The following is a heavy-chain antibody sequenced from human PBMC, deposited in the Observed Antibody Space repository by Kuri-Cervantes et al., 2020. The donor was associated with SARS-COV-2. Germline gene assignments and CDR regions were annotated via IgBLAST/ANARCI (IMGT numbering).Heavy chain of an antibody. V-gene: IGHV3-48*04. CDR1: GFTFSSYS. J-gene: IGHJ4*02. D-gene: IGHD3-9*01. CDR3: ARDSLDWFIPLDY. Sequence: GGSLRLSCAASGFTFSSYSMNWVRQAPGKGLEWVSYISSSSSTIYYADSVKGRFTISRDNAKNSLYLQMNSLRAEDTAVYYCARDSLDWFIPLDYWGQGTLVTVSS. CDR2: ISSSSSTI.